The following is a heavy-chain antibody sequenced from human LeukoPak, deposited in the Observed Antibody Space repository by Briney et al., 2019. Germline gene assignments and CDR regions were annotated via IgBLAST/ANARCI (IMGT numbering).Heavy chain of an antibody. CDR3: ARGSTSTAPGWVY. CDR1: GFTSGIYA. CDR2: VSGNGDTK. D-gene: IGHD2-21*02. J-gene: IGHJ4*01. Sequence: GGSLRLSCVASGFTSGIYAVSWVRQAPGKGLEWLSAVSGNGDTKDYVDSVKGRFTISRDNSRNTVHLQIDNLRTEDTAVYYCARGSTSTAPGWVYWGHGTPVTVSS. V-gene: IGHV3-23*01.